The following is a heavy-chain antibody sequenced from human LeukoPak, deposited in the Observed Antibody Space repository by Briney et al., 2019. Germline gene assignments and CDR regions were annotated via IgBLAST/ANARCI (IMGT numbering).Heavy chain of an antibody. V-gene: IGHV1-69*13. CDR1: GGTFSSYA. Sequence: GASVKVSCKASGGTFSSYAISWVRQAPGQGPEWMGGIIPIFGTANYAQKFQGRVTITADESTSTAYMELSSLRSEDTAVYYCATHFDSSGPDAFVIWGQGTMVTVSS. D-gene: IGHD3-22*01. CDR2: IIPIFGTA. J-gene: IGHJ3*02. CDR3: ATHFDSSGPDAFVI.